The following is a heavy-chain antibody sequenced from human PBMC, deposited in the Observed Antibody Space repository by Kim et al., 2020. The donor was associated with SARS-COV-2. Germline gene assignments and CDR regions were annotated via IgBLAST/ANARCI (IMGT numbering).Heavy chain of an antibody. J-gene: IGHJ6*02. CDR3: ARAGLNYYDSSGYYPAPHYYGMDV. CDR1: GYTFTSYG. D-gene: IGHD3-22*01. CDR2: ISAYNGNT. Sequence: ASVKVSCKASGYTFTSYGISWVRQAPGQGLEWMGWISAYNGNTNYAQKLQGRVTMTTDTSTSTAYMELRSLRSDDTAVYYCARAGLNYYDSSGYYPAPHYYGMDVWGQGTTVTVSS. V-gene: IGHV1-18*01.